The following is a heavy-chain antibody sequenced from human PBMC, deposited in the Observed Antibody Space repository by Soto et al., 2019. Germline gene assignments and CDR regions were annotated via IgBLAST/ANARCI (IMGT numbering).Heavy chain of an antibody. CDR2: ISSSSSTI. CDR3: ARDSLPADEYSGYDSGSPFDY. CDR1: GFTFSSYS. J-gene: IGHJ4*02. Sequence: EVQLVESGGGLVQPGGSLRLSCAASGFTFSSYSMNWVRQAPGKGLEWVSHISSSSSTIYYADSVKGRFTISRDNAKNSLYLQMNSLRAEDTAVYYCARDSLPADEYSGYDSGSPFDYWGQGTLVTVSS. V-gene: IGHV3-48*01. D-gene: IGHD5-12*01.